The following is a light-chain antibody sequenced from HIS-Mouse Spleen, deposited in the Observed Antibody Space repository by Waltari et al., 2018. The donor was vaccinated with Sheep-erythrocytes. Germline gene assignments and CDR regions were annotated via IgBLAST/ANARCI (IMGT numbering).Light chain of an antibody. CDR3: YSTDSSGNHVV. V-gene: IGLV3-10*01. CDR1: ALPKQY. CDR2: KDS. Sequence: SYELTQPPSVSVSPGQTARITCSGDALPKQYAYWYQQKPGQAPVVVIYKDSERPSGIPERFSGSSSGTMATLTISGAQVEDEADYYCYSTDSSGNHVVFGGGTKLTVL. J-gene: IGLJ2*01.